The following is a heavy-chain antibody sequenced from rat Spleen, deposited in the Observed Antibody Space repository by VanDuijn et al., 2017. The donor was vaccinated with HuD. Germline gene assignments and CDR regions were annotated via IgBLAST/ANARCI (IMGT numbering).Heavy chain of an antibody. J-gene: IGHJ2*01. V-gene: IGHV5S23*01. CDR2: INTGGGNT. Sequence: EVQLVESGGGLVQPGRSLKLSCASSGFTFSDYAMAWVRQAPTKGLEWVAYINTGGGNTYYRDSVRGRFTISRNNAKSTLYLQMDSLRSEDTATYYCTTANNGGFSELYYFDYWGQGVMVTVSS. CDR3: TTANNGGFSELYYFDY. D-gene: IGHD1-11*01. CDR1: GFTFSDYA.